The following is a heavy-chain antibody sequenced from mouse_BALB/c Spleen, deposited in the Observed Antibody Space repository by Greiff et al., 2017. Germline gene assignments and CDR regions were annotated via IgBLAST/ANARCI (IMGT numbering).Heavy chain of an antibody. Sequence: QVQLQQSGPELVRPGASVKLSCKASGYIFITYWMNWVKQRPGQGLEWIGQIFPASGSTNYNEMFEGKATLTVDTSSSTAYMQLSSLTSEDSAVYYCAREYYYGSPYFDYWGQGTTLTVSS. D-gene: IGHD1-1*01. V-gene: IGHV1S40*01. J-gene: IGHJ2*01. CDR3: AREYYYGSPYFDY. CDR2: IFPASGST. CDR1: GYIFITYW.